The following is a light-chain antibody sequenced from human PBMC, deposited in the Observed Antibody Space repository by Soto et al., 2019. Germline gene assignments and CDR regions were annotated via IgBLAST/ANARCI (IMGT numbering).Light chain of an antibody. Sequence: QSALTQPASVSGSPGQSITISCTGTSSDVGCYNYVSWYQQHPGKAPKLMIYEVSNRPSGVSSRFSGSKSGNTASLTISGLQAEDEADYYCSSYASNTTLVVFGGGTKVTVL. CDR3: SSYASNTTLVV. J-gene: IGLJ3*02. V-gene: IGLV2-14*01. CDR1: SSDVGCYNY. CDR2: EVS.